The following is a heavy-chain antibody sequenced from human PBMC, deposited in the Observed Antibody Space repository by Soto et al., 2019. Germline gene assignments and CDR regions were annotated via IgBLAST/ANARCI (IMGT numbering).Heavy chain of an antibody. Sequence: SETLSLTWTVSGGYISSSSYHRVCIRQPPGKGLEWIGSIYYSGSTYYNPSLKSRVTISVDTSKNQFSLKLSSVTAADTAVYYCARVKPERLGGAFDISGQGTMVTV. CDR3: ARVKPERLGGAFDI. CDR1: GGYISSSSYH. D-gene: IGHD1-1*01. CDR2: IYYSGST. J-gene: IGHJ3*02. V-gene: IGHV4-39*01.